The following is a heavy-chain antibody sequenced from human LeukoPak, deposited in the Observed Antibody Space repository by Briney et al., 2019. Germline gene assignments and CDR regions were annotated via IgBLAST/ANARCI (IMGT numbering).Heavy chain of an antibody. CDR1: GGSFSGYY. CDR3: ARGYCSSTSCYTSWFDP. V-gene: IGHV4-34*01. D-gene: IGHD2-2*02. CDR2: INHSGST. Sequence: SETLSLTCAVYGGSFSGYYWSWIRQPPGKGLEWIGEINHSGSTNYNPSLKSRVTISVDTSKNQFSLKLSSVTAADTAVYYCARGYCSSTSCYTSWFDPWGQGTLVIVSS. J-gene: IGHJ5*02.